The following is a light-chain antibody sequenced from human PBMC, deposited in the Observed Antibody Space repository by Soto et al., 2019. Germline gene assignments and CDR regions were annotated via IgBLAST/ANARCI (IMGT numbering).Light chain of an antibody. V-gene: IGLV3-21*02. J-gene: IGLJ2*01. CDR2: DDR. CDR1: NIGSKN. Sequence: SYELTQPPSVSVAPGQTATITCEGNNIGSKNVHWYQQKPGQAPALVVYDDRGRPSGVPERLFGSNSGNTATLTISRVEAGDEADYYCQVWDSTSDHVVFGGGTKLTVL. CDR3: QVWDSTSDHVV.